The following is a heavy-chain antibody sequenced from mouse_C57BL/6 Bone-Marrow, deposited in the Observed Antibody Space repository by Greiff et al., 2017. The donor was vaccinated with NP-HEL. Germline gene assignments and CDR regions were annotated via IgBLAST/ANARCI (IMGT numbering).Heavy chain of an antibody. Sequence: VKPGASVKLSCKASGYTFTSYWMQWVKQRPGQGLEWIGEIDPSDSYTNYNQKFKGKATLTVDTSSSTAYMQLSSLTSEDSAVYYCAREEVWTPFAYWGQGTLVTVSA. CDR3: AREEVWTPFAY. J-gene: IGHJ3*01. V-gene: IGHV1-50*01. CDR1: GYTFTSYW. CDR2: IDPSDSYT.